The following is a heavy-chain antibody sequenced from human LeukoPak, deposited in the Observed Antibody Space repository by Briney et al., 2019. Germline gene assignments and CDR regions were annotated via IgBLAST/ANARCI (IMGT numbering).Heavy chain of an antibody. Sequence: SETLSLTCTVSGGSFSSYFWNWIRQPAGKGLVWIGRIYTGGSTNYNPSLKSRVTISVDTSKNQFSLKLSSVTAADTAVYFCARQLRGEAVAGHLQPFDYWGQGTLVTVSS. CDR1: GGSFSSYF. V-gene: IGHV4-4*07. D-gene: IGHD6-19*01. CDR3: ARQLRGEAVAGHLQPFDY. J-gene: IGHJ4*02. CDR2: IYTGGST.